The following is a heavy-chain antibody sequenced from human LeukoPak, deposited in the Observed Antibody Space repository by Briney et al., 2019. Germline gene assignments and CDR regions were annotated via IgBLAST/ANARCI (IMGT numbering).Heavy chain of an antibody. CDR3: AKDKEAVAGPFDY. CDR1: GFTFDDYA. J-gene: IGHJ4*02. Sequence: GGSLRLSCAASGFTFDDYAMHWVRQAPGKGLEGVSGISWNSGSIGYADSVKGRFTISRDNAKNSLYLQMNSLRAEDTALYYCAKDKEAVAGPFDYWGQGTLVTVSS. V-gene: IGHV3-9*01. D-gene: IGHD6-19*01. CDR2: ISWNSGSI.